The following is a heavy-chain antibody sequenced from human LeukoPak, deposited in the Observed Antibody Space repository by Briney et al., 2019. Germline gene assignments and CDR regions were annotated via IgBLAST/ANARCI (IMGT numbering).Heavy chain of an antibody. J-gene: IGHJ4*02. Sequence: GGSLRLSCAASGFTFNSYAMNWVRQAPGKGLECISGSGGSTYYADSVKGRFTISRDNSKNALYLQMNSLRTEDTAVYYCAKDRQWLVRRGNSFDYWGQGTLVTVSS. D-gene: IGHD6-19*01. CDR1: GFTFNSYA. CDR2: ISGSGGST. V-gene: IGHV3-23*01. CDR3: AKDRQWLVRRGNSFDY.